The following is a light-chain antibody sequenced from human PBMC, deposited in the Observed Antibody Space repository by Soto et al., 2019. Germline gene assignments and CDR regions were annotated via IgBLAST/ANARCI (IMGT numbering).Light chain of an antibody. Sequence: DIVMTQSPDSLAVSLGERATINCKSSQSILYSSNNKNYLAWYQQKPGQRPKLLIYWASTRESGVPDRLSGSGSGTDLTLTISSLQAEDAADYYCLQYYTTPEAFGQGTKVEIK. CDR3: LQYYTTPEA. V-gene: IGKV4-1*01. CDR1: QSILYSSNNKNY. J-gene: IGKJ1*01. CDR2: WAS.